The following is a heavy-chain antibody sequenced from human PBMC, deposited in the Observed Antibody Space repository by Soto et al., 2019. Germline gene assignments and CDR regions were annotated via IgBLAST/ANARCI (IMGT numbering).Heavy chain of an antibody. CDR1: GFTFNDAW. J-gene: IGHJ4*02. D-gene: IGHD3-16*02. CDR2: IKSESDGGTT. CDR3: MTDRQYRPAY. V-gene: IGHV3-15*07. Sequence: EVQLVESGGGLLKRGGSLRLSCAGSGFTFNDAWMNWVRQAPGKGLEWVGRIKSESDGGTTAYAAPVKGRFTISRDYSKNAVYLQMNSLRTEDTALYYCMTDRQYRPAYWGQGTQVTVSS.